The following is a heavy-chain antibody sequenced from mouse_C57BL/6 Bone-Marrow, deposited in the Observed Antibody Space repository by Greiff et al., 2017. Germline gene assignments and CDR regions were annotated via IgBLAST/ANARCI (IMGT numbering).Heavy chain of an antibody. CDR3: AGEAY. Sequence: VQLQQSGAELARPGASVKLSCKASGYTFTSYGISWVKQRTGQGLEWIGEIYPRSGNTYYNEKFKGKATLTADKSSSTAYMGLRSLTSEDSAVYFCAGEAYWGQGTLVTVSA. V-gene: IGHV1-81*01. CDR2: IYPRSGNT. J-gene: IGHJ3*01. CDR1: GYTFTSYG.